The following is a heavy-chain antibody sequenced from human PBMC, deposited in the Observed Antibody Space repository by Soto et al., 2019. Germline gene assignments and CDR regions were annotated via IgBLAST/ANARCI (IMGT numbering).Heavy chain of an antibody. CDR3: SLSDRYYGMDV. J-gene: IGHJ6*02. CDR1: GFTFSSYA. V-gene: IGHV3-23*01. CDR2: ISTSGGST. Sequence: EVQLLESGGGLVQPGGSLRLSCAASGFTFSSYAMSWVRQAPGKGLEWLSSISTSGGSTYYADSVKGRFTISRDNSNNTLYLQMNRLRAEDTAVYYCSLSDRYYGMDVWGLGTTVTVSS.